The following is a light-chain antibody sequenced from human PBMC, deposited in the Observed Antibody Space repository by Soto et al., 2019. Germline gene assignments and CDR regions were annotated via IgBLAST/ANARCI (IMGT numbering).Light chain of an antibody. CDR1: SSDVGAYNY. Sequence: QSALTQPRSVSGSPGQSVSISCTATSSDVGAYNYVSWYQQHPGKAPKLIIYEVTRRPSGVPDRFSGSKSGNTASLTVSGLQAEAESDYYCSSYSGSNNVLFGGGTKVTGL. CDR3: SSYSGSNNVL. CDR2: EVT. V-gene: IGLV2-8*01. J-gene: IGLJ2*01.